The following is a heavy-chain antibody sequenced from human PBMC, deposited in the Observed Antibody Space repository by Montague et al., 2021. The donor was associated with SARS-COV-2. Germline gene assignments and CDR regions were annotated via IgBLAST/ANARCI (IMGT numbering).Heavy chain of an antibody. D-gene: IGHD3-9*01. CDR1: GGSISSYY. J-gene: IGHJ6*03. CDR2: IYYSGST. Sequence: SETLSLTCTVSGGSISSYYWSWIRQPPGKGLEWIGYIYYSGSTNYNPSRKSRVTISVDTSKNQFSLKLSSVTAADTVVYYCARDSRTDFDWLFPDSGSYYYYMDVWGKGTTVTVSS. V-gene: IGHV4-59*01. CDR3: ARDSRTDFDWLFPDSGSYYYYMDV.